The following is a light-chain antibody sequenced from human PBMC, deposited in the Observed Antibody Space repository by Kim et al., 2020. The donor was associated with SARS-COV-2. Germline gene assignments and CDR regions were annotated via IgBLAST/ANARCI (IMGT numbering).Light chain of an antibody. CDR3: AAWDDSLSGRV. J-gene: IGLJ3*02. V-gene: IGLV1-47*01. Sequence: QSVLTQPPSASGTPGQRVTISCSGASSNIGPNYVYWYQQLPGTAPKVLIYRSNQRPSGVPDRFSGSKSATSASLAISGLRSEDEADYYCAAWDDSLSGRVFGGGTKLTVL. CDR1: SSNIGPNY. CDR2: RSN.